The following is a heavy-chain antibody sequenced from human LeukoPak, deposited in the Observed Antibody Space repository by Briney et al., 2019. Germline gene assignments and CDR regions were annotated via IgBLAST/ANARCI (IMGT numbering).Heavy chain of an antibody. CDR1: GFSLSTSGVG. CDR2: IYWNDDK. D-gene: IGHD3-3*01. J-gene: IGHJ3*02. V-gene: IGHV2-5*01. CDR3: AHRLDDFWSGPTHAFDI. Sequence: SGPTLVNPTQTLTLTCTFSGFSLSTSGVGVGWIRQPPGKALEWLAPIYWNDDKRYSPSLKSRLTITKDTSKNQVVLTMTNMDPVDTATYYCAHRLDDFWSGPTHAFDIWGQGTMVTVSS.